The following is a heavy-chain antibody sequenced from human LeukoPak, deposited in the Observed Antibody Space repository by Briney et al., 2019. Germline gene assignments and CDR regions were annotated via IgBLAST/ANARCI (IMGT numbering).Heavy chain of an antibody. J-gene: IGHJ3*02. CDR2: TSWNSGSI. Sequence: GGSLRLSCAASGFTFDDYAMHWVRQAPGKGLEWVSGTSWNSGSIGYADSVKGRFTISRDNAKNSLYLQMNSLRAEDTALYYCASAPSFHDAFDIWGQGTMVTVSS. CDR1: GFTFDDYA. D-gene: IGHD2-21*01. CDR3: ASAPSFHDAFDI. V-gene: IGHV3-9*01.